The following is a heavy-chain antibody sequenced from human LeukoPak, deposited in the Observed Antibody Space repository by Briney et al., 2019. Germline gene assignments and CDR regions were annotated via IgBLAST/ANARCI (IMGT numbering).Heavy chain of an antibody. Sequence: PSETLSLTCTVSGDSISIGSYYWSWLRQPAGKGLQWLGHMNTTGSTKYNPSLKTRVTISVATSNNQFSLKVSSVTAADTAVYYCARDLPTMIRGVKDYWGQGTLVTVSS. CDR3: ARDLPTMIRGVKDY. V-gene: IGHV4-61*09. J-gene: IGHJ4*02. D-gene: IGHD3-10*01. CDR2: MNTTGST. CDR1: GDSISIGSYY.